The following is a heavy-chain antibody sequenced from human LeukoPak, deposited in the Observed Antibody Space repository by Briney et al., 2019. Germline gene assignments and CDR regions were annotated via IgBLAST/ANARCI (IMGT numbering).Heavy chain of an antibody. CDR3: ARLSSLANIAARGRTWLDP. CDR2: VYYSGST. Sequence: SSDTLSLTCTVSGGSINNSYWTWIRQPPGKGLEWIGHVYYSGSTNYSPSLKSRVTISVDTSKNQFSLKLSSVTAADTAVYYCARLSSLANIAARGRTWLDPWGQGSLVTVSS. D-gene: IGHD6-6*01. V-gene: IGHV4-59*07. CDR1: GGSINNSY. J-gene: IGHJ5*02.